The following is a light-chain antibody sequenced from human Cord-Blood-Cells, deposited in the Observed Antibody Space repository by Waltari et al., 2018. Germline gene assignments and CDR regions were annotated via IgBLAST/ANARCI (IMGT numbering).Light chain of an antibody. CDR1: QSVSSN. Sequence: DIVMTPSPATLTVSPGDRATLSCRASQSVSSNLPWYQQKPGQAPRLLIYGASTRDSGIPARFSGSGSGTEFTLTISSLQSEDFAVYYCQQYNNWPPYSFGQGTKLEIK. CDR2: GAS. V-gene: IGKV3-15*01. J-gene: IGKJ2*03. CDR3: QQYNNWPPYS.